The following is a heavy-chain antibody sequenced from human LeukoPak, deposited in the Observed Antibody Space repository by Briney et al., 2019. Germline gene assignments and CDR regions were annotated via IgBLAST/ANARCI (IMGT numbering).Heavy chain of an antibody. CDR1: GGSISSYY. D-gene: IGHD6-25*01. Sequence: SETLSLTCTVSGGSISSYYWGWIRQPPGKGLEWIGSIYSSGSTYYNSSLKSRVTISIDTSKNQVSLKMSSVTAADTAVYYCAKSGGYGLIDYWGQGTLVTVSS. J-gene: IGHJ4*01. CDR3: AKSGGYGLIDY. V-gene: IGHV4-59*05. CDR2: IYSSGST.